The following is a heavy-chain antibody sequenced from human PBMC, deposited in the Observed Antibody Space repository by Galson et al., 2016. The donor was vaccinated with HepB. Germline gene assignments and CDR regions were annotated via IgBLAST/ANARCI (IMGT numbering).Heavy chain of an antibody. CDR2: INYSGTT. J-gene: IGHJ3*02. CDR1: GGSLGGYS. Sequence: LSLTCAVYGGSLGGYSWTWIRQSPEKGLEWLGEINYSGTTNYNPSLKSRLTMSVDTSKSQFSLKLSSVTAADTAVYFCARVPRRPQSFPFTIWGQGTMVTVSS. V-gene: IGHV4-34*01. CDR3: ARVPRRPQSFPFTI. D-gene: IGHD3-3*02.